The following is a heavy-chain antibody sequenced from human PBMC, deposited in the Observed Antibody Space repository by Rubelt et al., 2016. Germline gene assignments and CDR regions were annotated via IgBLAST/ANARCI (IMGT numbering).Heavy chain of an antibody. CDR2: INHSGST. D-gene: IGHD6-19*01. J-gene: IGHJ4*02. CDR1: GGSFSAYY. V-gene: IGHV4-34*01. Sequence: QVQLQQWGAGLLKPSETLSLTCAVSGGSFSAYYWSWIRQPPGQGLEWIGNINHSGSTTYNPSLKSRVTMSVDTSKDQFSLTCTSGTAPETAVYYCASQRGYSRGRHWGQGTLVTVS. CDR3: ASQRGYSRGRH.